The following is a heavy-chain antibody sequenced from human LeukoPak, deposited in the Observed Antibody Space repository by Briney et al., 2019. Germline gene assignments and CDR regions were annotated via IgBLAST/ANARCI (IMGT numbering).Heavy chain of an antibody. V-gene: IGHV3-74*01. J-gene: IGHJ3*02. Sequence: GGSLRLSCVASGFTFSTYWMHWVRQARGKGLVWVSRINSDGSSTSDADSVKGRFTISRDNAKNTLDLQMNSLRAEDTAVYYCARGAGFDVFDIWGQGTRVTASS. CDR1: GFTFSTYW. CDR3: ARGAGFDVFDI. CDR2: INSDGSST. D-gene: IGHD3-16*01.